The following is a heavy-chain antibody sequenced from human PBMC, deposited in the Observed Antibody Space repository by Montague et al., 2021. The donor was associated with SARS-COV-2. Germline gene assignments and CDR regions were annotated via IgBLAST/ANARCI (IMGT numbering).Heavy chain of an antibody. CDR2: ISFDGTNK. Sequence: SLRLSCAASGFTFTSYAMHWVRQAPGKGLEWVAVISFDGTNKYYTDSVKGRFTISRDNSKNTLYLQMHSVRPEDTAVYYCARVGGGTTRYFDNWGQGTLVTVSS. J-gene: IGHJ4*02. CDR1: GFTFTSYA. V-gene: IGHV3-30-3*01. CDR3: ARVGGGTTRYFDN. D-gene: IGHD1-1*01.